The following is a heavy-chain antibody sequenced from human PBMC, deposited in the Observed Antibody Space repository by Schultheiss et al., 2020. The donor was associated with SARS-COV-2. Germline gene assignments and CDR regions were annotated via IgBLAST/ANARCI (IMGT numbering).Heavy chain of an antibody. Sequence: SETLSLTCTVSGGSISSGGDFWTWIRQPPGKGLGWIGSIYYSGSTYYNPSLKSRVTISVDTSKNQFSLKLSSVTAADTAVYYCARLGVGSGRDYWGQGTLVTVSS. V-gene: IGHV4-39*01. J-gene: IGHJ4*02. D-gene: IGHD6-19*01. CDR1: GGSISSGGDF. CDR2: IYYSGST. CDR3: ARLGVGSGRDY.